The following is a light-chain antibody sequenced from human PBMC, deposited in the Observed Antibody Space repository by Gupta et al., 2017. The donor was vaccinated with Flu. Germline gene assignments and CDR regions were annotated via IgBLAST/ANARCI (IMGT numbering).Light chain of an antibody. CDR2: DTY. V-gene: IGKV1-33*01. CDR1: QEISNF. J-gene: IGKJ2*01. Sequence: PSSLSAFVGDRITITCQASQEISNFVNWYQQRPGGVPRRLIYDTYSLQAGVTSRFRGSRSGTEFILTISSLQPEDIATYYCQEEYQVPYNFGQGTKVEIK. CDR3: QEEYQVPYN.